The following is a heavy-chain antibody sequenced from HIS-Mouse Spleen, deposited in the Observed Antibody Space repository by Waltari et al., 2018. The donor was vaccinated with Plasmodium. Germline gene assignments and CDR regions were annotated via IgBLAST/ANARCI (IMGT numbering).Heavy chain of an antibody. CDR3: ARGQLGIDAFDI. V-gene: IGHV4-34*01. J-gene: IGHJ3*02. Sequence: QVQLQQWGAGLLKPSETLSLTCAVYGGSFSGYYWSWIRQPPGKGLEWIGEINHSGRTNYTPSLKSRVTISVDTSKNQFSLKLSSVTAADTAVYYCARGQLGIDAFDIWGQGTMVTVSS. D-gene: IGHD7-27*01. CDR2: INHSGRT. CDR1: GGSFSGYY.